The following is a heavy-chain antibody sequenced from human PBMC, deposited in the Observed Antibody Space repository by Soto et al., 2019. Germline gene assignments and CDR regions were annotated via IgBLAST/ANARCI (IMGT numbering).Heavy chain of an antibody. V-gene: IGHV4-31*01. CDR1: GDSISRGGYY. D-gene: IGHD2-21*01. CDR3: VRDGAGAYGLGWCSP. J-gene: IGHJ5*02. CDR2: IYHSGST. Sequence: QVQLQESGPGLVKPSQTLSLSCTVSGDSISRGGYYWNWIRQHPRKGLEWIGYIYHSGSTNYNPSVESVGHXLXAXAXXQCALELTIVAAAVAAGYYCVRDGAGAYGLGWCSPWGQGIQGSVSA.